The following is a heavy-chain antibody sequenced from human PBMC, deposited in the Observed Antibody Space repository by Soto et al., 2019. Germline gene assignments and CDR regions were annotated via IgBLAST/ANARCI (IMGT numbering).Heavy chain of an antibody. V-gene: IGHV3-48*03. CDR1: EFTFSNYE. D-gene: IGHD3-22*01. J-gene: IGHJ4*01. CDR3: ARGLINYYDRSGLHD. Sequence: GGSLRLSCVGSEFTFSNYEMNWVRQAPGKGLEWVSYISYTGSTIYYADSVRGRFTISRDNSKNSLYLQMNSLRAEDTAVYYCARGLINYYDRSGLHDWGHGTMVTVFS. CDR2: ISYTGSTI.